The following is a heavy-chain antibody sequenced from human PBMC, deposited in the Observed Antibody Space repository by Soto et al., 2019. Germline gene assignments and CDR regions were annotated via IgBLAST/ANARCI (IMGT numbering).Heavy chain of an antibody. CDR1: GGSISSYY. Sequence: SETLSLTCTVSGGSISSYYWSWIRQPPGKGLEWFGYIYYSGSTNYNPSLKSRVTISVDTSKNQFSLKLSSVTAADTAVYYCARGYYDFWSGYGGYYYYYMDVWGKGTTVTVSS. CDR2: IYYSGST. J-gene: IGHJ6*03. V-gene: IGHV4-59*01. CDR3: ARGYYDFWSGYGGYYYYYMDV. D-gene: IGHD3-3*01.